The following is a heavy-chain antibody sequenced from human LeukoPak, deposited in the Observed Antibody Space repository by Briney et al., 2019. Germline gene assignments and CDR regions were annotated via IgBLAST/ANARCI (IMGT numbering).Heavy chain of an antibody. CDR2: IYPRDGST. Sequence: ASVKVSCKASGYTLTSNYIHWVRQAPGQGLEWMGMIYPRDGSTSYAQKFQGRVTVTKDTSTSTVHMELSGLRSEDTAVYYCARDQEGFDYWGQGTLVTVSS. J-gene: IGHJ4*02. CDR1: GYTLTSNY. CDR3: ARDQEGFDY. V-gene: IGHV1-46*01.